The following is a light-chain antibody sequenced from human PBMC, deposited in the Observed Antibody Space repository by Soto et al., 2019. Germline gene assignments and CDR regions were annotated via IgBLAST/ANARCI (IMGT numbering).Light chain of an antibody. Sequence: QSALTQPPSASGSPGQSVTISCTGTSSDVGGYDYVSWYQQYPGKTPKLMIFEVTKRPSGVPDRFSGSKSGNTASLTVSGLQAEDEADYYCQAYDYSFTASVFGGGTKVTVL. V-gene: IGLV2-8*01. CDR3: QAYDYSFTASV. CDR1: SSDVGGYDY. J-gene: IGLJ3*02. CDR2: EVT.